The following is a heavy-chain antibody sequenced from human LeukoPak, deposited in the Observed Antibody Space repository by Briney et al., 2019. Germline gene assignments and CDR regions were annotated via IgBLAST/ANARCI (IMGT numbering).Heavy chain of an antibody. CDR3: ARARGNTYGYFEY. J-gene: IGHJ4*02. CDR1: GLTLSGYW. D-gene: IGHD5-18*01. V-gene: IGHV3-74*01. CDR2: INGDASST. Sequence: GGSLRLSCAASGLTLSGYWMHWVRPAPGKGLVWVSRINGDASSTSYADSVKGRFTISRDNAKSTLYLQMNSLRVEDTAVYYCARARGNTYGYFEYWGQGTLVSVSS.